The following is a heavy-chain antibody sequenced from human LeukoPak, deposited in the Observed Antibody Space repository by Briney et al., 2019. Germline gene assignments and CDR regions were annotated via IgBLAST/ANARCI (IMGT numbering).Heavy chain of an antibody. Sequence: PGGSLRLSCAASGFTFSSYWMSWVRQAPGKGLEWVSVIYSGGSTYYADSVKGRFTISRDNSKNTLYLQMNSLRAEDTAVYYCARASSSWSPVDYWGQGTLVTVSS. CDR3: ARASSSWSPVDY. CDR2: IYSGGST. V-gene: IGHV3-66*01. CDR1: GFTFSSYW. D-gene: IGHD6-13*01. J-gene: IGHJ4*02.